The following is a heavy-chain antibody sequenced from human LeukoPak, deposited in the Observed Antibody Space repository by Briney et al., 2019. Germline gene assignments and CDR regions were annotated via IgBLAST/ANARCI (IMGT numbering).Heavy chain of an antibody. CDR3: ARLRAVAENYFDY. D-gene: IGHD6-19*01. Sequence: GGSLRLSCAASGFTFSSYSMNWVRQAPGKGLEWVAVISYDGSNKYYADSVKGRFTISRDNSKNTLYLQMNSLRAEDTAVYYCARLRAVAENYFDYWGQGTLVTVSS. V-gene: IGHV3-30*03. J-gene: IGHJ4*02. CDR2: ISYDGSNK. CDR1: GFTFSSYS.